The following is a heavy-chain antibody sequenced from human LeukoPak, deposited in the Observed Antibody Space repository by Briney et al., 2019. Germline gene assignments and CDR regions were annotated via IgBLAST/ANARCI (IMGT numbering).Heavy chain of an antibody. CDR1: GFTLSSYW. CDR2: MKPDGSEK. V-gene: IGHV3-7*01. Sequence: PGGSLRLSCAGSGFTLSSYWMSWVRQAPGKGLEWVANMKPDGSEKYYVDSAKGRFTISRDNAKNSLYLQMNSLRAEDTAVYYCARSGAGSDYWGQGTLVTVSS. D-gene: IGHD1-14*01. J-gene: IGHJ4*02. CDR3: ARSGAGSDY.